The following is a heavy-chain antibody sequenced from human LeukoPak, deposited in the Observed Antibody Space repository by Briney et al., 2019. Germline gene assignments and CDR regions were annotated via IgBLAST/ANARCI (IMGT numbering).Heavy chain of an antibody. D-gene: IGHD3-10*01. CDR1: GGSISSSSYY. J-gene: IGHJ6*02. CDR3: ASITMVRGVTQGNYYYYGMDV. V-gene: IGHV4-39*07. CDR2: INHSGST. Sequence: PSETLSLTCTVSGGSISSSSYYWGWIRQPPGKGLEWIGEINHSGSTNYNPSLKSRVTISVDTSKNQFSLKLSSVTAADTAVYYCASITMVRGVTQGNYYYYGMDVWGQGTTVTVSS.